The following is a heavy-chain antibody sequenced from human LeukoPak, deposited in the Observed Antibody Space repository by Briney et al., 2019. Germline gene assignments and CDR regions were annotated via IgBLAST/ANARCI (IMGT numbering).Heavy chain of an antibody. D-gene: IGHD3-3*01. CDR2: MNPNSGGT. CDR1: GYTFTNYD. Sequence: ASVKVSCKASGYTFTNYDINWVRQATGQGLEWMGWMNPNSGGTNYAQKFQGRVTMTRDTSISTAYMELSRLRSDDTAVYYCARALRITIFGVVTSDAFDIWGQGTMVTVSS. J-gene: IGHJ3*02. V-gene: IGHV1-2*02. CDR3: ARALRITIFGVVTSDAFDI.